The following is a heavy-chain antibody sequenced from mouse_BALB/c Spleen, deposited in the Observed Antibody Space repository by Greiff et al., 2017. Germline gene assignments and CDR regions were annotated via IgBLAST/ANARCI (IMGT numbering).Heavy chain of an antibody. J-gene: IGHJ4*01. CDR1: GFSLTSYG. CDR2: IWAGGST. Sequence: QVQLKESGPGLVAPSQSLSITCTVSGFSLTSYGVHWVRQPPGKGLEWLGVIWAGGSTNYNSALMSRLSISKDNSKSQVFLKMNSLQTDDTAMYYCARDPYYYGYDYAMDYWGQGTSVTVSS. V-gene: IGHV2-9*02. D-gene: IGHD1-2*01. CDR3: ARDPYYYGYDYAMDY.